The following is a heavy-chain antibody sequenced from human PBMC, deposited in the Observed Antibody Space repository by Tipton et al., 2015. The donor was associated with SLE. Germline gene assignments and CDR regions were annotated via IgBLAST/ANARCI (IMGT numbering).Heavy chain of an antibody. V-gene: IGHV3-30*02. J-gene: IGHJ4*01. CDR1: GFTFSNYG. Sequence: SLRLSCAASGFTFSNYGIHWVRQTPGKGLEWVAFIRSDGSNTYYANSVRGRFTISRDISKNTLFLQISSLRAEDTAIYYCARGQDCTGGTCYFAYWGQESWSPSPQ. D-gene: IGHD2-15*01. CDR3: ARGQDCTGGTCYFAY. CDR2: IRSDGSNT.